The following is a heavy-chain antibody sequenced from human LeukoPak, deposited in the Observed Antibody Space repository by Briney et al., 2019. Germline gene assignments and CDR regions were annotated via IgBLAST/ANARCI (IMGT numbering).Heavy chain of an antibody. J-gene: IGHJ4*02. CDR3: ARAYYYGSGSYYFDY. V-gene: IGHV1-3*01. CDR1: GYTFTSYA. D-gene: IGHD3-10*01. Sequence: GASVMVSCKASGYTFTSYAMHWVRQAPGQKLEWMGWINAGNGNTKYSQKFQGRVTITRDTSASTAYMELSSLRSEDTAVYYCARAYYYGSGSYYFDYWGQGTLVTVSS. CDR2: INAGNGNT.